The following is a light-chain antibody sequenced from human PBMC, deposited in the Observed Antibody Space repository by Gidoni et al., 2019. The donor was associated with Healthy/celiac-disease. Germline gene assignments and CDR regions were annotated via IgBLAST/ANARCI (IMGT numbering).Light chain of an antibody. V-gene: IGKV3-15*01. CDR3: QQYNNWPPYT. Sequence: EIVMTQSPATLSVSPWERDTLSCRASQSVSSNLAWYQQKPGQAPRLLIYGASTRATGIPARFSGSGSGTEFTLTISSLQSEDFAVYYCQQYNNWPPYTFGQGTKLEIK. CDR1: QSVSSN. CDR2: GAS. J-gene: IGKJ2*01.